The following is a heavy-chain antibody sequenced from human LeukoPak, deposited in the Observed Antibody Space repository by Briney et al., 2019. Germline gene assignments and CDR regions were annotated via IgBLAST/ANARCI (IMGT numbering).Heavy chain of an antibody. D-gene: IGHD5-12*01. Sequence: PGGSLRLSCAASGFTFSSYGMHWVRQAPGKGLEWVAVISYDGSNKYYADSVKGRFTISRDNSKNTLYLQMNSLRAENTAVYYCAKDHLGCSGYGELDYWGQGTLVTVSS. CDR3: AKDHLGCSGYGELDY. CDR1: GFTFSSYG. CDR2: ISYDGSNK. V-gene: IGHV3-30*18. J-gene: IGHJ4*02.